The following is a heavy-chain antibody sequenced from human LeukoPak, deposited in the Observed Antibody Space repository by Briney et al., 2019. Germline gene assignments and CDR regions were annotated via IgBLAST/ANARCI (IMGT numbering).Heavy chain of an antibody. J-gene: IGHJ4*02. CDR3: AKAEGYDILTGLDY. CDR2: IGASGGST. CDR1: GLTFTGTA. D-gene: IGHD3-9*01. V-gene: IGHV3-23*01. Sequence: PGGSLRLSCAISGLTFTGTAMSWVRQAPGKGLERVSGIGASGGSTYYADSVKGRFTISRDNSKNTLYLQMNSLRTEDTAVYYCAKAEGYDILTGLDYWGQGTLVTVSS.